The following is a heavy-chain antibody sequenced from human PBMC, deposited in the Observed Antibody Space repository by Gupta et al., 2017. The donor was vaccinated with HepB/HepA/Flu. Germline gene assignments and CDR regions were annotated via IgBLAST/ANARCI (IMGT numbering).Heavy chain of an antibody. J-gene: IGHJ4*02. V-gene: IGHV3-23*01. D-gene: IGHD1-26*01. Sequence: EVQVLDSGGDLVQPGGSLRLSWLPSGFTFNSYAISWVRQAPGKGLEWVSGISGSGGTTYYADSVKDRFTISRDNSKKTLYLQMNSLRAEDTAVYYCAKGLGAFDYWGQGTLVTVSS. CDR3: AKGLGAFDY. CDR1: GFTFNSYA. CDR2: ISGSGGTT.